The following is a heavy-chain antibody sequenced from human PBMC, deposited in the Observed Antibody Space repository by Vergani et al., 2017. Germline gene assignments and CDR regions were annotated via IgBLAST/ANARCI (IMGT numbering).Heavy chain of an antibody. CDR1: GFTFDDYA. CDR3: AKVSNDFWSGPVFDY. J-gene: IGHJ4*02. CDR2: ISGGGGST. Sequence: VQLVESGGGLVQPGGSLRLSCAASGFTFDDYAMHWVRQAPGKGLEWVSGISGGGGSTYYPGYVKGRFTISRDNSKNTLDLQMNTLRAEDTAVYYCAKVSNDFWSGPVFDYWGQGTLVTVSS. V-gene: IGHV3-23*04. D-gene: IGHD3-3*01.